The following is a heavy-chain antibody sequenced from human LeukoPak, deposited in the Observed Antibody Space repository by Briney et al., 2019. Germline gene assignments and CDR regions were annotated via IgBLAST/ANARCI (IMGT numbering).Heavy chain of an antibody. CDR3: ARVGEEYSSPPIDY. CDR2: ISSSSSYI. CDR1: GFTFSSYS. D-gene: IGHD6-6*01. Sequence: GSLRLSCAASGFTFSSYSMNWVRQAPGKGLEWVSSISSSSSYIYYADSVKGRFTISRDNAKNSLYLQMNSLRAEDTAVYYCARVGEEYSSPPIDYWGQGTLVTVSS. J-gene: IGHJ4*02. V-gene: IGHV3-21*01.